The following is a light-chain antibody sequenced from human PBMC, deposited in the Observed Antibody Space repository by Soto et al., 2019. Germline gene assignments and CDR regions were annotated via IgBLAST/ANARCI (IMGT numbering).Light chain of an antibody. V-gene: IGLV2-14*01. J-gene: IGLJ1*01. Sequence: QSALTQPASVSGSPGQSITISCTGTITDIGAYNYVSWYQQHPGKAPKLLIYGVSSRPSGVSNRFSGSKSGTSASLAITGLQAEDEADYYCQSFDRGPSGVYVFGTGTKLTVL. CDR3: QSFDRGPSGVYV. CDR2: GVS. CDR1: ITDIGAYNY.